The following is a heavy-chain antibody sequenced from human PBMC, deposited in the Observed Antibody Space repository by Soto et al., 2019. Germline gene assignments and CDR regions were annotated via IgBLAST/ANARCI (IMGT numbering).Heavy chain of an antibody. CDR3: ARVGDPRIYDSSGYYFDY. CDR2: IIPIFGTA. CDR1: GGTFNHSS. D-gene: IGHD3-22*01. J-gene: IGHJ4*02. V-gene: IGHV1-69*01. Sequence: NLSCKACGGTFNHSSIRPVRQAPGQRAEWMGGIIPIFGTANYAQKFQGRVTITADESTSTAYMELSSLRSEDTAVYYCARVGDPRIYDSSGYYFDYWGQGTLVTVSS.